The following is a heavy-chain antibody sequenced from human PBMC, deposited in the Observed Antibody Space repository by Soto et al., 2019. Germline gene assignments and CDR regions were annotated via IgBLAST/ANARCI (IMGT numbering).Heavy chain of an antibody. CDR3: ARIPPPRLDSSSWYASLSYYYYYMDV. J-gene: IGHJ6*03. Sequence: QVQLQESGPGLVKPSETLSLTCTVSGGSISSYYWSWIRQPPGKGLEWIGYIYYSGSTNYNPSLKSRVTISVDTSKNQFSLKLSSVTAADTAVYYCARIPPPRLDSSSWYASLSYYYYYMDVWGKGTTVTVSS. V-gene: IGHV4-59*01. CDR2: IYYSGST. D-gene: IGHD6-13*01. CDR1: GGSISSYY.